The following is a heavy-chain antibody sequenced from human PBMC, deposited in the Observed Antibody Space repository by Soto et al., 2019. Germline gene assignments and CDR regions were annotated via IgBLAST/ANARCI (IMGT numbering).Heavy chain of an antibody. CDR1: GFTFSSYA. D-gene: IGHD2-2*01. J-gene: IGHJ4*02. Sequence: PGGSLRLSCAASGFTFSSYAMSWVRQTPGKGLEWVSAISGSGGSTYYADSVKGRFTISRDNSKNTLYLQMNSLRAEDTAVYYCASDCSSTSCYARYFDYWGQGTLVTVSS. V-gene: IGHV3-23*01. CDR2: ISGSGGST. CDR3: ASDCSSTSCYARYFDY.